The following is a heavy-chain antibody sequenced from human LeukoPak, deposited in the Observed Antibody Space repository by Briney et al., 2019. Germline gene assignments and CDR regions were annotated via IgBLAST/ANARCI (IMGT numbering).Heavy chain of an antibody. D-gene: IGHD3-9*01. Sequence: GGSLRLSCAASGFTFSSSAMSWVRQAPGKGLEWVSAISNNGGYTYYADSVKGRFTISRDNSKNTLYLQMNSLRAEDTAVYYCAKVEGLRYFDWLLRGPYYFDYWGQGTLVTVSS. CDR2: ISNNGGYT. CDR3: AKVEGLRYFDWLLRGPYYFDY. J-gene: IGHJ4*02. V-gene: IGHV3-23*01. CDR1: GFTFSSSA.